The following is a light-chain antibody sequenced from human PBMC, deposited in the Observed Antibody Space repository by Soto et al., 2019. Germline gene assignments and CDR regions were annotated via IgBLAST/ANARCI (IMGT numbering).Light chain of an antibody. J-gene: IGKJ5*01. CDR2: GAS. CDR3: QQYKSWPPIN. CDR1: QTVPSR. V-gene: IGKV3-15*01. Sequence: EIVLTQSPATLSVSPGEGVTLSCRASQTVPSRIAWYQQKPGQAPRLLIYGASTRATGVPDRFSGTGSGTEFTLTIRSLKSEDYGVYYCQQYKSWPPINCGQGIRRAIK.